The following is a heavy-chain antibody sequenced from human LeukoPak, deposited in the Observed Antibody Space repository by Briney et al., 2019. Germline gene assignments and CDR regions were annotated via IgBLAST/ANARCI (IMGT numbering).Heavy chain of an antibody. Sequence: ASVKVSCKASGYIFTSYDINWVRQATGQGLEWMGWMNPNSGNTGYAQKFQGRVTMTRNTSISTAYMELSSLRSEDTAVYYCARGIRFGELFPLLSDYWGQGTLVTVSS. CDR2: MNPNSGNT. CDR1: GYIFTSYD. CDR3: ARGIRFGELFPLLSDY. J-gene: IGHJ4*02. D-gene: IGHD3-10*01. V-gene: IGHV1-8*01.